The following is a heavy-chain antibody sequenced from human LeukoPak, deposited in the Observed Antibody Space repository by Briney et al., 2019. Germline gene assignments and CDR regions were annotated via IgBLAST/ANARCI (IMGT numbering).Heavy chain of an antibody. CDR1: GFTFSSYA. Sequence: PGGSLRLSCAASGFTFSSYARSWLRQAPGKGLEWVSAISGSGGSTYYADSVKGRFTISRDNYMNTVYLQMNSLRAEDTDIYYCAIAEDIVVVPAASDFDYWGQRTLVTVSS. V-gene: IGHV3-23*01. D-gene: IGHD2-2*01. CDR2: ISGSGGST. CDR3: AIAEDIVVVPAASDFDY. J-gene: IGHJ4*02.